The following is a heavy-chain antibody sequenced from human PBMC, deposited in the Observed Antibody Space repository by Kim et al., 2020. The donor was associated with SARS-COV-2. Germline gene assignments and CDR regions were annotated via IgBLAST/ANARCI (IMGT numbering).Heavy chain of an antibody. D-gene: IGHD6-13*01. J-gene: IGHJ4*02. CDR2: ISGSGGST. Sequence: GGSLRLSCAASGITFKSHAMSWVRQAPGKGLEWVSAISGSGGSTYYADSVKGRFTVSRDNSKNTLYLQMNSLRAEDTAVYYCATRALQTAAGIIDYWGQGTLVTVSS. V-gene: IGHV3-23*01. CDR3: ATRALQTAAGIIDY. CDR1: GITFKSHA.